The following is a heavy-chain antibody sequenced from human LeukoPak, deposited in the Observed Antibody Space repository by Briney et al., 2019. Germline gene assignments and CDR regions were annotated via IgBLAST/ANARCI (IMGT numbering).Heavy chain of an antibody. J-gene: IGHJ1*01. V-gene: IGHV4-31*03. CDR1: GGSIISGANY. CDR3: ARAPSVDWYKFQL. Sequence: SETLSLTCTVSGGSIISGANYWSWIRQRPGRGLEWIGYIYSSGHTYHNPSLRSRVFLSVDTSKRQLSLKLTSVTAAYTAVYYCARAPSVDWYKFQLWGQGTLVTVSS. D-gene: IGHD1-14*01. CDR2: IYSSGHT.